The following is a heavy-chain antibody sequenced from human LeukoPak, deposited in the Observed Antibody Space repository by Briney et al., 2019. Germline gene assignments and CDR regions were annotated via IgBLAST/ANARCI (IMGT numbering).Heavy chain of an antibody. CDR3: AKDLCSSTSCYQNYFDY. CDR1: GFTFSSYA. CDR2: ISGSGGST. D-gene: IGHD2-2*01. Sequence: GGSLRLSCAASGFTFSSYAMNWVRQAPGKGLEWVSAISGSGGSTYYADSVKGRFTISRDNSKNTLYLQMNSLRAEDTAVYYCAKDLCSSTSCYQNYFDYWGQGTLVTVSS. J-gene: IGHJ4*02. V-gene: IGHV3-23*01.